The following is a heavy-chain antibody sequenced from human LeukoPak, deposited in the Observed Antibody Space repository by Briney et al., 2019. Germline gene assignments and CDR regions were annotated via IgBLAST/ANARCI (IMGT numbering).Heavy chain of an antibody. CDR2: IYYSGST. CDR1: GGSISSYY. D-gene: IGHD2-2*01. V-gene: IGHV4-59*01. Sequence: SETLSLTCTVSGGSISSYYWSWIRQPPGKGLEWIGYIYYSGSTNYNPSLKSRVTISVDTSKNQFSLKLSSVTAADTAVYYCARSEVVPAYVWGQGTTVTVSS. CDR3: ARSEVVPAYV. J-gene: IGHJ6*02.